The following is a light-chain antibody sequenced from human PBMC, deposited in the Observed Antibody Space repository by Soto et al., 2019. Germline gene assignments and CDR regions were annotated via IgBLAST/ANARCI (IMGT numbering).Light chain of an antibody. CDR1: QTISSW. J-gene: IGKJ1*01. CDR2: KAS. Sequence: DTQMSHSPSTLSGPVPDRVTIPCRASQTISSWLAWYQQKPGKAPKLLIYKASTLKSGVPSRFSGSGSGTEFTLTISSLQPDDFAPYYCQHYNSHSEAFGQGTQVEIK. CDR3: QHYNSHSEA. V-gene: IGKV1-5*03.